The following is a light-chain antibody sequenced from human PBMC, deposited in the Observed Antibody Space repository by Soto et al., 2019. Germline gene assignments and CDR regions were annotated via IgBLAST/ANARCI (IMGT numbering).Light chain of an antibody. CDR2: GAS. J-gene: IGKJ4*01. CDR1: QTVSNN. Sequence: EIVMTQSPATLSMSPGERVSISCRASQTVSNNLAWYQQKPGQAPRLLIYGASTLQSGVPSRFSGSGSGTDFTLTISSLQPEDFATYYCQQLNSYPRSTFGGGTKVEI. V-gene: IGKV3-15*01. CDR3: QQLNSYPRST.